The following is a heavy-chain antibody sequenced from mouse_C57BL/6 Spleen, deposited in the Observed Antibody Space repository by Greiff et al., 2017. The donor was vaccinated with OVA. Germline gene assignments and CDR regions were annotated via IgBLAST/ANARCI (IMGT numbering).Heavy chain of an antibody. CDR3: AKLGRENAMDY. J-gene: IGHJ4*01. Sequence: VKLQESGAELARPGASVKLSCKASGYTFTSYGISWVKQRTGQGLEWIGEIYPRSGNTYYNEKFKGKATLTADKSSSTAYMELRSLTSEDSAVYFCAKLGRENAMDYWGQGTSVTVSS. CDR2: IYPRSGNT. D-gene: IGHD4-1*01. V-gene: IGHV1-81*01. CDR1: GYTFTSYG.